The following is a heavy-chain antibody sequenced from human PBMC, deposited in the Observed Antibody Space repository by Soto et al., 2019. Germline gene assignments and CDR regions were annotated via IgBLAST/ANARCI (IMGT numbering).Heavy chain of an antibody. CDR1: GFTFSSYD. V-gene: IGHV3-13*01. CDR2: IGTAGDT. Sequence: GGSLRLSCAASGFTFSSYDMHWVRQATGKGLEWVSAIGTAGDTYYPGSVKGRFTISRENAKNSLYLQMNSLRAGDTAVYYCARASSRITIFGVVGSDAFDIWGQGTMVTVSS. CDR3: ARASSRITIFGVVGSDAFDI. D-gene: IGHD3-3*01. J-gene: IGHJ3*02.